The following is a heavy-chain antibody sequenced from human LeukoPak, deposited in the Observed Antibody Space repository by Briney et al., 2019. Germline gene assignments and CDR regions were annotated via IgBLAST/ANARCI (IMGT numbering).Heavy chain of an antibody. V-gene: IGHV3-74*01. CDR3: ASSSSTWYGGVDP. Sequence: HSGGSLRLSCAASGFTFSSYGMHWVRQAPGKGLLWVSRINSDGRSTTYADSVRGRFTISRDNAKNTLYLQMNSLRAGDTAVYYCASSSSTWYGGVDPWGQGTLVTVSS. CDR2: INSDGRST. D-gene: IGHD6-13*01. CDR1: GFTFSSYG. J-gene: IGHJ5*02.